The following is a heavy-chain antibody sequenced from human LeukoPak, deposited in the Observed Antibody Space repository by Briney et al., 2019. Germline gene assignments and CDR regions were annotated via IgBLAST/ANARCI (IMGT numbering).Heavy chain of an antibody. D-gene: IGHD2-2*01. CDR1: GFTFSSYG. CDR3: AKDRLGVSSTSCYSLNY. J-gene: IGHJ4*02. CDR2: ISGSGGST. Sequence: GGSLRLSCAASGFTFSSYGMSWVRQAPGKGLEWVSAISGSGGSTYYADSVKGRFTISRDNSKNTLYLQMNSLRAEDTAVYYCAKDRLGVSSTSCYSLNYGGQGPLVTVSS. V-gene: IGHV3-23*01.